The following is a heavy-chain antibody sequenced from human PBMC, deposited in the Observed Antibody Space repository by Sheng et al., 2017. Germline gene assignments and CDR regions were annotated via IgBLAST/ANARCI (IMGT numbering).Heavy chain of an antibody. Sequence: EVHLVESGGGLVQPGGSLRLSCAASGFTFSGHWMTWVRQDTGKGLEWVASINYDGSETYYLDSVKGRFTISRDNAEDSLYLQMNSLRVEDTALYYCARDLNWDSYWGQGARVTVSS. J-gene: IGHJ4*02. CDR2: INYDGSET. D-gene: IGHD1-26*01. CDR3: ARDLNWDSY. V-gene: IGHV3-7*01. CDR1: GFTFSGHW.